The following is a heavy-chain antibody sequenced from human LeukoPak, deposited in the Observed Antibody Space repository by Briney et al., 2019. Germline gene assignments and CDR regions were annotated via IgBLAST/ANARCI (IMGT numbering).Heavy chain of an antibody. V-gene: IGHV3-30-3*01. J-gene: IGHJ3*02. D-gene: IGHD3-22*01. Sequence: ERSLRLSCAASGFTFSNYAMQWVRQAPGRGLEWVSIISYDGNNEYYSDSVRGRFTISRDDSEKTLYLQMNSLRPEDTAVYYCARGGYYAFDIWGQGTMVTVSS. CDR2: ISYDGNNE. CDR1: GFTFSNYA. CDR3: ARGGYYAFDI.